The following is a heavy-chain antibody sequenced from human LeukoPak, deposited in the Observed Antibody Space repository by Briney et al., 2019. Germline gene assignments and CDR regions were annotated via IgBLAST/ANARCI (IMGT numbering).Heavy chain of an antibody. V-gene: IGHV3-30*02. CDR3: ASPAVAGTGPN. Sequence: PGGSRRLSCAASGFTFSSVGMHWVRQGPGKGLDWVAFIRYDGSDEYYADSVKGRFAISRDNPKNTLYLQMNGLRVEDTAVYYCASPAVAGTGPNWGQGTLVTVSS. D-gene: IGHD6-19*01. J-gene: IGHJ1*01. CDR2: IRYDGSDE. CDR1: GFTFSSVG.